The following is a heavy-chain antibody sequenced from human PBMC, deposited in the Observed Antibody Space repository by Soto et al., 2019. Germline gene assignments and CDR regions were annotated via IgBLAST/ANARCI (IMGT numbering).Heavy chain of an antibody. J-gene: IGHJ6*02. CDR1: GLIFSDYH. CDR2: IRRKANSYTT. Sequence: EVQLVESGGGLVQPGGSRRLSCAASGLIFSDYHMDWVRQAPGTGLEWGGRIRRKANSYTTEYAAAVKGRFTISRDDSKNSLYLQLKSLKSYDTAVYYCAMAGVWSGRSSGMHVWGQGTTVTGSS. V-gene: IGHV3-72*01. D-gene: IGHD6-19*01. CDR3: AMAGVWSGRSSGMHV.